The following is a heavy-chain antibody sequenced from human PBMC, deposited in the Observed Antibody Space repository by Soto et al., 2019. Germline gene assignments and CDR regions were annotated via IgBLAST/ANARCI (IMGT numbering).Heavy chain of an antibody. D-gene: IGHD6-19*01. CDR1: GFTFSSYD. CDR2: IGTAGDT. CDR3: ARTTAVAGTPEFDY. V-gene: IGHV3-13*04. J-gene: IGHJ4*02. Sequence: PGGSLSLSCAASGFTFSSYDMHWVRQATGKGLEWVSAIGTAGDTYYPGSVKGRFTISRENSNNTLYLQLSSLRPEDTAVYYCARTTAVAGTPEFDYWGQGALVTVSS.